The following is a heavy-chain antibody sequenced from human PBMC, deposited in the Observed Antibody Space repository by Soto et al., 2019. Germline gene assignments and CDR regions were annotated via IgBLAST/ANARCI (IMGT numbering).Heavy chain of an antibody. CDR2: ISAYNGNT. J-gene: IGHJ6*03. Sequence: ASVKVSCKASGYTFTGYGISWVRQAPGQGLEWMGWISAYNGNTNYAQKLQGRVTMTTDTSTSTAYMELRSLRSDDTAVYYCARLYSSSWGGTYYYYYYMDVWGKGTTVTVSS. CDR1: GYTFTGYG. CDR3: ARLYSSSWGGTYYYYYYMDV. V-gene: IGHV1-18*01. D-gene: IGHD6-13*01.